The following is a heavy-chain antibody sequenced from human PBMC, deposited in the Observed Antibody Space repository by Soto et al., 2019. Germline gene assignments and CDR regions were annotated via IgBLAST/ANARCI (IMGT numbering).Heavy chain of an antibody. J-gene: IGHJ4*02. CDR3: ARDYYGAGSYPSTIDY. V-gene: IGHV3-11*01. Sequence: QVQLVESGGGLVKPGGSLRLSCAASGFTFSDYYMSWIRQAPGKGLECVSYISSSGSTIYYADSVKGRFTISRDNAKNSLNLQMNSLRAEDTAVYYWARDYYGAGSYPSTIDYWGQGTLVTVSS. CDR1: GFTFSDYY. CDR2: ISSSGSTI. D-gene: IGHD3-10*01.